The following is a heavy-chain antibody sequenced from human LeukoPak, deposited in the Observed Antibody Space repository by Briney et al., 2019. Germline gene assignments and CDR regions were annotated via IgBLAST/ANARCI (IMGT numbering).Heavy chain of an antibody. Sequence: SETLSLTCAVYGGSFSGYYWSWIRQPPGKGLEWIGEINHSGSTNYNPSLKSRATISVDTSKNQFSLKLSSVTAADTAVYYCARSDSNLKYFQHWGQGTLVTVSS. CDR3: ARSDSNLKYFQH. J-gene: IGHJ1*01. D-gene: IGHD4-11*01. CDR1: GGSFSGYY. CDR2: INHSGST. V-gene: IGHV4-34*01.